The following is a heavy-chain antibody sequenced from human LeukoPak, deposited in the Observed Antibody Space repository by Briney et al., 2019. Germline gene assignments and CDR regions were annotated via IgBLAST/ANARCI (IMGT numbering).Heavy chain of an antibody. D-gene: IGHD2-15*01. CDR1: GYTFTSYG. J-gene: IGHJ2*01. CDR3: ATDERYRGGTFLVYFQH. Sequence: ASVKVSCKASGYTFTSYGISWVRQAPGQGLEWMGWISAYNGNINYAQKFQGRVTMTTDTTTSTAYMELSSLRSEDTAVYYCATDERYRGGTFLVYFQHWGRGTLVTVSS. V-gene: IGHV1-18*01. CDR2: ISAYNGNI.